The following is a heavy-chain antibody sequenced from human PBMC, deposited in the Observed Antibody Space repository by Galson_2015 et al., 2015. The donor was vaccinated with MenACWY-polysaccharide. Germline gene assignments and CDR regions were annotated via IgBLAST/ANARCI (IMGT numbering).Heavy chain of an antibody. CDR3: TREVYSRGWFHY. CDR1: GFNVGSVY. Sequence: SLRLSCALSGFNVGSVYMSWVRQAPGKGLEWVSVIYDNGNTFYADSVKGRFTISSHDSADTLYLLMNSLSADDTAVYFCTREVYSRGWFHYWGQGTLVTVSS. J-gene: IGHJ4*02. D-gene: IGHD4-11*01. CDR2: IYDNGNT. V-gene: IGHV3-53*01.